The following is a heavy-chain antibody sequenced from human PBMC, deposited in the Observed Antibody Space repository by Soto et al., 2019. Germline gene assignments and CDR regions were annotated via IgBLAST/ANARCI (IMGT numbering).Heavy chain of an antibody. V-gene: IGHV3-23*01. Sequence: DVQLLESGGGLVQPGGSLTLSCAASRFTFSDFAMSWVRQAPGKGLAWVSSIGGGGSDTYYADSVQGRFTISRDNSKNTLYLQMDSLRDEDTAVYYCAKDAVPYNGKWDWFDSWGQGTLVIVSS. D-gene: IGHD1-20*01. CDR3: AKDAVPYNGKWDWFDS. CDR1: RFTFSDFA. CDR2: IGGGGSDT. J-gene: IGHJ5*01.